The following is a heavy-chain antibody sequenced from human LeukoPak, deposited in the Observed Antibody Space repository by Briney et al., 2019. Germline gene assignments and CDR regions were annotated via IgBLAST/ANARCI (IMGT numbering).Heavy chain of an antibody. Sequence: GGSLRLSCAASGFTFSSYAISWVRQAPGKGLEWVSAISGSGGSTYYADSVKGRFTISRDNSKNTLYLQMNSLRAEDTAVYYCAIDRAKYQLGRGYFDYWGQGTLVTVSS. D-gene: IGHD2-2*01. CDR3: AIDRAKYQLGRGYFDY. V-gene: IGHV3-23*01. CDR1: GFTFSSYA. J-gene: IGHJ4*02. CDR2: ISGSGGST.